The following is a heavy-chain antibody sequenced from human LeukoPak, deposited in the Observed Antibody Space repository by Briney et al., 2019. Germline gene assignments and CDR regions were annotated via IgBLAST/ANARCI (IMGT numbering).Heavy chain of an antibody. Sequence: SETLSLTCTVSGGSTSTTNYYWGWIRQPPGKGLEWIGSIYYSGNTYYNASLKSRVTISVDTSKNQFSLKLSSVTAADTAVYYCARDRDYYDSSGYYYFAYYGMDVWGQGTTVTVSS. CDR2: IYYSGNT. V-gene: IGHV4-39*07. J-gene: IGHJ6*02. CDR1: GGSTSTTNYY. CDR3: ARDRDYYDSSGYYYFAYYGMDV. D-gene: IGHD3-22*01.